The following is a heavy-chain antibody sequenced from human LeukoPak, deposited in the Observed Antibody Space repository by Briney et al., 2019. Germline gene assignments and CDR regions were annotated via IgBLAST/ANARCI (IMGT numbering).Heavy chain of an antibody. V-gene: IGHV5-51*01. J-gene: IGHJ4*02. Sequence: GESLQISCKGSGYRFTNYWIGWVRQMPGEGLEWMGAVSPADSDTRYNPSFQGQVTISADESINTAYLQLTSLKASETAMYYCARRGAELGNFDYWGQGTLVIVSS. D-gene: IGHD3-16*01. CDR3: ARRGAELGNFDY. CDR2: VSPADSDT. CDR1: GYRFTNYW.